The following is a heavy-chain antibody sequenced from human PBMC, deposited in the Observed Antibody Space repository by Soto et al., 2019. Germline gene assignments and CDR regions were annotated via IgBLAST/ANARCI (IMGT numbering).Heavy chain of an antibody. CDR3: ARSSSWYGLSPGVFDY. Sequence: EVQLVESGGGLVQPGGSLRLSCAASGFTVSSNYMSWVRQAPGKGLEWVSLIYSGGSTFYADSVKGRFTISRDNSKNTLYLQMNSLRAEDTAVYYCARSSSWYGLSPGVFDYWGQGTLVTVSS. CDR1: GFTVSSNY. CDR2: IYSGGST. J-gene: IGHJ4*02. V-gene: IGHV3-66*01. D-gene: IGHD6-13*01.